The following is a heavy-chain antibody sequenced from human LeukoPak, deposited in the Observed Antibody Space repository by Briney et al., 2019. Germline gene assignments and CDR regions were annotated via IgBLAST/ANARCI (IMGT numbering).Heavy chain of an antibody. CDR2: ISSSSGYI. CDR1: GFTFSSYS. CDR3: ASDLDPSPFDH. J-gene: IGHJ4*02. V-gene: IGHV3-21*01. Sequence: GGSLRLSCAASGFTFSSYSMNWVRQAPGKGLEWVSSISSSSGYIYYADSVKGRFTISRDNAKNTLFLQMNSLRVEDTAVYYCASDLDPSPFDHWGQGTLVAVSS.